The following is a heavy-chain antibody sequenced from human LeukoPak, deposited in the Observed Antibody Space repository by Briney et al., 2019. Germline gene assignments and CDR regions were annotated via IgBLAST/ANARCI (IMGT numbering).Heavy chain of an antibody. CDR2: INHSGST. CDR3: ARGGPKYYYGSGSYSPPYNWFDP. J-gene: IGHJ5*02. CDR1: GGSFSGYY. Sequence: SETLSLTXAVYGGSFSGYYWSWIRQPPGKGLEWIGEINHSGSTNYNPSLKSRVTISVDTSKNQFSLKLSSVTAADTAVYYCARGGPKYYYGSGSYSPPYNWFDPWGQGTLVTVSS. V-gene: IGHV4-34*01. D-gene: IGHD3-10*01.